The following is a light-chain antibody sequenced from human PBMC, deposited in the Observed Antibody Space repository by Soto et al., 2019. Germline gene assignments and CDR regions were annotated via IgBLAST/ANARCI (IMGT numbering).Light chain of an antibody. CDR1: QSIDTY. Sequence: DIQMTQSPSSLSASVGDRVTITCRARQSIDTYLNWYQHKPGKAPRLLIYVASNLLSGVPPRFTGRGSGTEFTLTITSLQPEDFATYYCQQSYSGLYTFGQGNKLDIQ. V-gene: IGKV1-39*01. J-gene: IGKJ2*01. CDR2: VAS. CDR3: QQSYSGLYT.